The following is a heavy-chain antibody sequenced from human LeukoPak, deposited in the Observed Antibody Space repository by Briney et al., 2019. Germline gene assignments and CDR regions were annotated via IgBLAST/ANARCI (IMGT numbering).Heavy chain of an antibody. D-gene: IGHD2-15*01. CDR3: ARHVAPDMDYFDY. CDR1: GGSISGYY. Sequence: SETLSLTCTVSGGSISGYYWTWIRQSPGKRPEWLAYIRYTGSTNYNPSLKSRLSLSVDTSKNQFSLTLTSVTAADTAVYYCARHVAPDMDYFDYWGPGTLVTVSP. J-gene: IGHJ4*02. V-gene: IGHV4-59*08. CDR2: IRYTGST.